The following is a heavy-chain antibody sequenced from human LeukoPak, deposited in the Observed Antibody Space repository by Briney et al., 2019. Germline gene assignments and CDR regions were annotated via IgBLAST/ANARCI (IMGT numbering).Heavy chain of an antibody. J-gene: IGHJ4*02. V-gene: IGHV4-39*01. D-gene: IGHD5-18*01. CDR3: ARGRGIQLWAYFDY. Sequence: SETLSLTCTVSGGSISSSSYYWGWIRQPPGKGLEWIGSIYYSGSTYYNPSLKSRVTISVDTSKNQFSLKLSSVTAADTAVYYCARGRGIQLWAYFDYWGQGTLVTVSS. CDR2: IYYSGST. CDR1: GGSISSSSYY.